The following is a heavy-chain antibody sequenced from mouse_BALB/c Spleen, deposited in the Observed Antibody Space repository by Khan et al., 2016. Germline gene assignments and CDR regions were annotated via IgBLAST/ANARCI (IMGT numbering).Heavy chain of an antibody. CDR1: GFNIKDTY. CDR2: IDPANGNT. V-gene: IGHV14-3*02. D-gene: IGHD1-1*01. CDR3: ASLLLRFHY. J-gene: IGHJ2*01. Sequence: VQLKQSGAELVKPGASVKLSCTASGFNIKDTYMHWVKQRPEQGLEWIGRIDPANGNTKYDPKFQGKATITADTYSNTAYLQLSSLTSEDTAVYYCASLLLRFHYWGQGTTLTVSS.